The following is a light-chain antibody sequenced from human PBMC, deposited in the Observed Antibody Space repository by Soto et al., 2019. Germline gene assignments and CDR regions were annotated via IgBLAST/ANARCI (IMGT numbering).Light chain of an antibody. Sequence: EIVVTQSPATLSVSPGDRATLSCRASQSVSGNLAWYQQHPGQAPRLLVYAASTRATGIPARFSASGSGTEFTLTISSLQSEDFAIYYCQQYQNWPQTFGLGTKV. J-gene: IGKJ1*01. CDR1: QSVSGN. V-gene: IGKV3-15*01. CDR3: QQYQNWPQT. CDR2: AAS.